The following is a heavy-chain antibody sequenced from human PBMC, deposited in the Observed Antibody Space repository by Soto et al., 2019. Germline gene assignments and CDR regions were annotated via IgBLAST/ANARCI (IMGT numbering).Heavy chain of an antibody. CDR3: ARDLSSGYYPY. D-gene: IGHD3-22*01. V-gene: IGHV4-59*01. Sequence: PSEPLSLTCTVSGGSISSYYWSWIRQPPGKGLEWIGYIYYSGSTNYNPSLKSRVTISVNTSKNQFSLKLSSVTAADTAVYYCARDLSSGYYPYWGQGTLVTVSS. CDR2: IYYSGST. CDR1: GGSISSYY. J-gene: IGHJ4*02.